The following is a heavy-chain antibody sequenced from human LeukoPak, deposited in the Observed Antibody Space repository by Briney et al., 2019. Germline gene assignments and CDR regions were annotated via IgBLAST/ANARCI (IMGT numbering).Heavy chain of an antibody. CDR3: ARDAGNSGYGCDL. V-gene: IGHV3-48*01. D-gene: IGHD5-12*01. Sequence: PGGSLRLSCAASGFIFSQYSMNWVRQAPGKGLEWLSRIRYTGETFYAESVEGRFTISRDIATNSLYLQMNNLRGEDTATYYCARDAGNSGYGCDLWGQGTLVTVSS. J-gene: IGHJ5*02. CDR1: GFIFSQYS. CDR2: IRYTGET.